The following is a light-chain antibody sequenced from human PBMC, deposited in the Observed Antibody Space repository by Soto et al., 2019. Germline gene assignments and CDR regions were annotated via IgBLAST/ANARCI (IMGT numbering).Light chain of an antibody. CDR3: QQSFSTPRT. CDR2: GAS. J-gene: IGKJ1*01. CDR1: QTISTY. V-gene: IGKV1-39*01. Sequence: DLQLTRSPWPMSASVCASVTSTCRASQTISTYLNWYQQKPGKAPKLLIYGASSLQSGVPSRFSGSGSGTDFTLTISSLQPEDFGTYYCQQSFSTPRTFGQGSKVDIK.